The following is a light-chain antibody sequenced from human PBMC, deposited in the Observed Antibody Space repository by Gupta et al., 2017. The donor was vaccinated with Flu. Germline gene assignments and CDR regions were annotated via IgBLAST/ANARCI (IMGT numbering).Light chain of an antibody. CDR2: AAS. CDR1: QSISSY. J-gene: IGKJ5*01. Sequence: PSSPSASVGDRVTITCRASQSISSYLNWYQQKPGKAPKLLIYAASSLQSGVPSRFSGSGSGTDFTLTISSLKPEDFATYYCQQSYSTRITFGQGTRLEIK. V-gene: IGKV1-39*01. CDR3: QQSYSTRIT.